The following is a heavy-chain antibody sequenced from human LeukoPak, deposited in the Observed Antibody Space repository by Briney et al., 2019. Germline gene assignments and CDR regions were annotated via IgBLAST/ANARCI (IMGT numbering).Heavy chain of an antibody. CDR1: GGSFSGYY. CDR3: ARGKGIAARRSSSWYFDL. Sequence: SEPLSLPCAVYGGSFSGYYWSWLRQPPGKGLEWIGEINHSGSNNYNPSLKSRVPISVDTSKKQFSLKLSSVTAADTAVYYCARGKGIAARRSSSWYFDLWGRGTLVTVSS. D-gene: IGHD6-6*01. V-gene: IGHV4-34*01. J-gene: IGHJ2*01. CDR2: INHSGSN.